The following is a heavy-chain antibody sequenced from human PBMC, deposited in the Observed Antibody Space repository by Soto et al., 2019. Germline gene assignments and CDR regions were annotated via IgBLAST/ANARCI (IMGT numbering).Heavy chain of an antibody. Sequence: SGTLSLTCTVSGGSVSSGSYYWSWIRQPPGKGLEWIGYIYYSGSTNYNPSLKSRVTISVDTSKNQFSLKLSSVTAADTAVYYCAREKRGSFDYWGQGTLVTVSS. CDR2: IYYSGST. J-gene: IGHJ4*02. CDR3: AREKRGSFDY. CDR1: GGSVSSGSYY. D-gene: IGHD3-10*01. V-gene: IGHV4-61*01.